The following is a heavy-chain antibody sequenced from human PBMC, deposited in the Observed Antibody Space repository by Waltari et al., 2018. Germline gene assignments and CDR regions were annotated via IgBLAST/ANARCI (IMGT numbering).Heavy chain of an antibody. Sequence: QVQLQESGPRLVKPSETLSLTCSVSGGSIRSYYWAWIRQSPGTGLQWIGYVYYSGTTNYSPSLKSRVTMSVDSSRNEISLKMTSVTAADTAVYYCARIGYKTYGMDVWGRGTPVTVPS. CDR3: ARIGYKTYGMDV. V-gene: IGHV4-59*01. D-gene: IGHD1-20*01. CDR2: VYYSGTT. J-gene: IGHJ6*02. CDR1: GGSIRSYY.